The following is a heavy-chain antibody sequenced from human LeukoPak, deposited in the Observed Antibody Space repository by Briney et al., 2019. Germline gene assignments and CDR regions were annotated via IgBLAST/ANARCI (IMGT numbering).Heavy chain of an antibody. CDR1: GFTFSSYS. Sequence: GSLKLSCAASGFTFSSYSMNWVRQAPGKGLEGVSYISSSSSTIYYADSVKGRFTISRDNAKNSLYLQMNSLRAEDTAVYYCARDTLDTATTVFDYWGQGTLVTVSS. J-gene: IGHJ4*02. V-gene: IGHV3-48*01. CDR2: ISSSSSTI. CDR3: ARDTLDTATTVFDY. D-gene: IGHD5-18*01.